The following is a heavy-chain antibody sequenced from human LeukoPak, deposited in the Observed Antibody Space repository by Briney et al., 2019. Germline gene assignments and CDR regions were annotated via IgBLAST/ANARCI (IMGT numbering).Heavy chain of an antibody. D-gene: IGHD4-17*01. CDR2: INTDGSNT. V-gene: IGHV3-74*01. J-gene: IGHJ4*02. CDR3: ARDHYGDYSDY. CDR1: GFTFNSYW. Sequence: GVPLRLSCAASGFTFNSYWMHWLPQAPGKGLVWVSRINTDGSNTFYADSVKGRFTISRDNAKNTLYLQMNSLRAEDTAVYYCARDHYGDYSDYWGQGTLVTVSS.